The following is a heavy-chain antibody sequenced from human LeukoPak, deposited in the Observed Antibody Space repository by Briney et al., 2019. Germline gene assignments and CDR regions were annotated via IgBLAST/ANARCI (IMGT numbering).Heavy chain of an antibody. Sequence: SETLSLTCTVSGGSISSGGYYWSWIRQHPGKGLEWIGYIYYSGSTNYNPSLKSRVTISVDTSKNQFSLKLSSVTAADTAVYYCARRSLAVAALSPGFDYWGQGTLVTVSS. D-gene: IGHD6-19*01. CDR1: GGSISSGGYY. CDR3: ARRSLAVAALSPGFDY. CDR2: IYYSGST. V-gene: IGHV4-31*03. J-gene: IGHJ4*02.